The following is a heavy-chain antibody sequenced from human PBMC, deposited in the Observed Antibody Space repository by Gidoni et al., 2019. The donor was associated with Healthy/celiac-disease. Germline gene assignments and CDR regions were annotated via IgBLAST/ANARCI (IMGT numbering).Heavy chain of an antibody. CDR2: IYYSGST. J-gene: IGHJ6*02. Sequence: QLQLQESGPGLVKPSETLSLTCTVSGGSISSSSYYWGWIRQPPGKGLEWIGSIYYSGSTYYNPSLKSRVTISVDTSKNQFSLKLSSVTAADTAVYYCASERLEVVVPAATYYYGMDVWGQGTTVTVSS. V-gene: IGHV4-39*01. D-gene: IGHD2-2*01. CDR1: GGSISSSSYY. CDR3: ASERLEVVVPAATYYYGMDV.